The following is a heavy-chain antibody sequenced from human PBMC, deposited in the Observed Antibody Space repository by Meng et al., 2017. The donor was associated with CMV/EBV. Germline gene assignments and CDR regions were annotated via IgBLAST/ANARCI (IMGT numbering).Heavy chain of an antibody. D-gene: IGHD3-22*01. V-gene: IGHV4-59*01. CDR1: GGSISSYY. Sequence: SETLSLTCTVSGGSISSYYWSWIRQPPGKGLEWIGYIYCSGSTNYNPSLKSRVTISVDTSKNQFSLKLSSVTAADTAVYYCARDRSGGYYYYWGQGTLVTVSS. CDR2: IYCSGST. CDR3: ARDRSGGYYYY. J-gene: IGHJ4*02.